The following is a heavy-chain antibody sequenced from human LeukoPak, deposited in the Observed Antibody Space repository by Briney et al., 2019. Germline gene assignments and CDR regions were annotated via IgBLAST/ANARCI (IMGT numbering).Heavy chain of an antibody. CDR1: GDSVTSNSAA. CDR3: ARDRYYYDSSAYYYRFDP. J-gene: IGHJ5*02. V-gene: IGHV6-1*01. CDR2: TYYRSKWYN. D-gene: IGHD3-22*01. Sequence: SQTLSLTCAISGDSVTSNSAAWNWIRQSPSRGLEWLGRTYYRSKWYNDYAVPVKSRISINPDTSKNQFSLRLSSVTAADSAVYYCARDRYYYDSSAYYYRFDPWGQGTLVTVSS.